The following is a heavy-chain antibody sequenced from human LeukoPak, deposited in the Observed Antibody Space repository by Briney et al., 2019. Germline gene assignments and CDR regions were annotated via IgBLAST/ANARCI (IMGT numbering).Heavy chain of an antibody. J-gene: IGHJ4*02. CDR2: ISGSGGST. V-gene: IGHV3-23*01. D-gene: IGHD3-10*01. CDR1: GFLFGSHA. CDR3: ARGPGGYFDY. Sequence: PGGSLRLSCAASGFLFGSHAMNLVRQAPGKGLEWVSGISGSGGSTYYTDSVKGRFTISRGNSKNTLFLQMNSLRPEDTAVYFCARGPGGYFDYWGQGTLVTVSS.